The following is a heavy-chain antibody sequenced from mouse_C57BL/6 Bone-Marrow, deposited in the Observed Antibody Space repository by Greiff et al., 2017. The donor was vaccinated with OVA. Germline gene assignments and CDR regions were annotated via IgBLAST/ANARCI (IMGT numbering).Heavy chain of an antibody. CDR1: GYTFTSYW. CDR3: ASRSSSYYFDY. V-gene: IGHV1-64*01. D-gene: IGHD1-1*01. J-gene: IGHJ2*01. CDR2: IHPNSGST. Sequence: VQLQQPGAELVKPGASVKLSCKASGYTFTSYWMHWVKQRPGQGLEWIGMIHPNSGSTNYNEKFKSKATLTVDKSSSTAYMQLSSLTSEDSAVYYCASRSSSYYFDYWGQGTTLTGSS.